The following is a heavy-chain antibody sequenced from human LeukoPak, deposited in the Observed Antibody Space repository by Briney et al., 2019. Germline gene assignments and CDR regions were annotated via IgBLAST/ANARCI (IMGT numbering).Heavy chain of an antibody. J-gene: IGHJ4*02. CDR1: GGSISSYY. CDR2: IYYSGST. CDR3: ARGGGGYYDILTGYYTSLGFDY. D-gene: IGHD3-9*01. Sequence: SETLSLTCTVSGGSISSYYWSWIRQPPGKGLEWIGYIYYSGSTNCNPSLKSRVTISVDTSKNQFSLKLSSVTAADTAVYYCARGGGGYYDILTGYYTSLGFDYWGQGTLVTVSS. V-gene: IGHV4-59*01.